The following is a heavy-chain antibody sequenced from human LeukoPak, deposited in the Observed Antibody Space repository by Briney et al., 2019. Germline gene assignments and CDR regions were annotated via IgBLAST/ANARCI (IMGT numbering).Heavy chain of an antibody. V-gene: IGHV1-69*01. CDR2: IIPIFGTA. J-gene: IGHJ5*01. D-gene: IGHD5-18*01. CDR3: ARDLDSYGYSGWFDS. Sequence: SVKVSCKASGGTFSSYAISWVRQAPGQGLEWMGGIIPIFGTANYAQKFQGRVTITADESTSTAYMELSSLRSEDTAVYYCARDLDSYGYSGWFDSWGQGTLVTVSS. CDR1: GGTFSSYA.